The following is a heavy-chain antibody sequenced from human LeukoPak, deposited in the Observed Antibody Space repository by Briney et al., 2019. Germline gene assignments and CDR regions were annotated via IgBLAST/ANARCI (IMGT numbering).Heavy chain of an antibody. D-gene: IGHD3-22*01. J-gene: IGHJ5*02. CDR1: GGSFSGYY. CDR3: ATGRPSYYYDSSGYEFDP. V-gene: IGHV4-34*01. CDR2: INHSGST. Sequence: SETLSLTCAVYGGSFSGYYWSWTRQPPGKGLEWIGEINHSGSTNYNPSLKSRVTISVDTSKNQFSLKLSSVTAADTAVYYCATGRPSYYYDSSGYEFDPWGQGTLVTVSS.